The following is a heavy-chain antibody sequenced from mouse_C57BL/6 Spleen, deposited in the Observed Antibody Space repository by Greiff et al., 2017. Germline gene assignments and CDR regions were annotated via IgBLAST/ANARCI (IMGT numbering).Heavy chain of an antibody. CDR3: ARGIFYYGYDGAMDY. D-gene: IGHD2-2*01. V-gene: IGHV1-18*01. CDR1: GYTFTDYN. J-gene: IGHJ4*01. CDR2: INPNNGGT. Sequence: VHVKQSGPELVKPGASVKIPCKASGYTFTDYNMDWVKQSHGKSLEWIGDINPNNGGTIYNQKFKGKATLTVDKSSSTAYMERRSLTSEDTAVYYCARGIFYYGYDGAMDYWGQGTSVTVSS.